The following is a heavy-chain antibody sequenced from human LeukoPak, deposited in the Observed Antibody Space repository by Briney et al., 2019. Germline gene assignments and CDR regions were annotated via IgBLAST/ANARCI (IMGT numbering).Heavy chain of an antibody. V-gene: IGHV1-2*02. J-gene: IGHJ4*02. D-gene: IGHD1-26*01. CDR1: GYTFTGYY. Sequence: ASVMVSCKASGYTFTGYYMHWVRQAPGQGLEWMGWINPNSGGTNYAQKFQGRVTMTRDTSISTAYMELSRLRSDDTAVYYCARDSLRSPMRGGFDYWGQGTLVTVSS. CDR2: INPNSGGT. CDR3: ARDSLRSPMRGGFDY.